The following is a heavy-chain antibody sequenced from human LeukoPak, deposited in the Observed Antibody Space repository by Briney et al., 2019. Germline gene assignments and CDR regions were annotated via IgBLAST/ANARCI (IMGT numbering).Heavy chain of an antibody. CDR3: ARDLWFGELSPFDY. D-gene: IGHD3-10*01. J-gene: IGHJ4*02. V-gene: IGHV1-18*01. CDR2: ISAYNGNT. Sequence: ASVKLSCKTSGYSFTSSGIAWVRQAPGQGLEWMGWISAYNGNTNYAQKLQGRVTMTTDTSTSTAYMELRSLRSDDTAVYYCARDLWFGELSPFDYWGQGTLVTVSS. CDR1: GYSFTSSG.